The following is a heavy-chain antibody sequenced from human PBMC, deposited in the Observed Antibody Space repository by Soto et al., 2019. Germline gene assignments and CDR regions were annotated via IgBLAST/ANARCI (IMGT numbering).Heavy chain of an antibody. CDR2: INHSGST. Sequence: SETLSLTCAAYGGSFSGYYWSWIRQPPGKGLEWIGEINHSGSTNYNPSLKSRVTISVDTSKNQFSLKLSSVTAADTAVYYCARAPIAVAGTNYYYYGMDVWGQGTTVTVSS. V-gene: IGHV4-34*01. J-gene: IGHJ6*02. CDR3: ARAPIAVAGTNYYYYGMDV. D-gene: IGHD6-19*01. CDR1: GGSFSGYY.